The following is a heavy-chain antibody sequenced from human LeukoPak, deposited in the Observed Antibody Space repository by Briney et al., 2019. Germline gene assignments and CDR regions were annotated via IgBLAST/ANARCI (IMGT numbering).Heavy chain of an antibody. CDR2: ISYDGSNK. Sequence: GGSLRLSCAASGFTFSSYAMHWVRQAPGKGLEWVAVISYDGSNKYYADSVKGRFTISRDNSKNTLYLQMNSLRAEDTAVYYCARSEPYDILTGYYAPRAYYFDYWGQGTLVTVSS. J-gene: IGHJ4*02. CDR3: ARSEPYDILTGYYAPRAYYFDY. CDR1: GFTFSSYA. D-gene: IGHD3-9*01. V-gene: IGHV3-30*01.